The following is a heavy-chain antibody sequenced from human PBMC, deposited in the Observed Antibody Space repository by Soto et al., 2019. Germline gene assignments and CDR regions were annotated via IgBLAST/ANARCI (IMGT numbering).Heavy chain of an antibody. CDR2: IIPIFGTA. Sequence: SVKVSCKASGGTFSSYAISWVRQAPGQGLEWMGGIIPIFGTANYAQKFQGRVTITADESTSTAYMELNSLRAEDTAVYYCAKLRGYSSSTLSWFDPWGQGTLVTVSS. D-gene: IGHD6-13*01. J-gene: IGHJ5*02. CDR1: GGTFSSYA. CDR3: AKLRGYSSSTLSWFDP. V-gene: IGHV1-69*13.